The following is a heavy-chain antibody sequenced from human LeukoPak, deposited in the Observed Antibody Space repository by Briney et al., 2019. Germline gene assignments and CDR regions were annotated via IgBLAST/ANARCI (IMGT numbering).Heavy chain of an antibody. CDR1: AYTFVRFG. D-gene: IGHD2-15*01. J-gene: IGHJ4*02. CDR3: ARDHMVRSLAGTLDY. CDR2: ISANNGNT. V-gene: IGHV1-18*01. Sequence: ASVKVSCKASAYTFVRFGISWVRQAPGQGLEWMGRISANNGNTNYAQKFQGRVTMTTDTSTSTAYMELRGLRSDDTAVYYCARDHMVRSLAGTLDYWGQGTLVTLSS.